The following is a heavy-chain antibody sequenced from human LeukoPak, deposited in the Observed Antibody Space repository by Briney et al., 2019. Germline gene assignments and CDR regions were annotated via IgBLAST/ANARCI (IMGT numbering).Heavy chain of an antibody. CDR2: IYYSGST. CDR1: GGSISSSSYY. CDR3: ARGRKNYYDSSGYGY. D-gene: IGHD3-22*01. V-gene: IGHV4-39*07. Sequence: PSETLSLTCTVSGGSISSSSYYWGGIRHPPGKGLEWIGSIYYSGSTYYNPSLKSRVTISVDTSKNQFSLKLSSVTAADTAVYYCARGRKNYYDSSGYGYWGQGTLVTVSS. J-gene: IGHJ4*02.